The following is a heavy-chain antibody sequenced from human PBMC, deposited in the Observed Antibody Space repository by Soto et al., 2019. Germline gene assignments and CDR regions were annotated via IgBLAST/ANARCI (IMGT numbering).Heavy chain of an antibody. CDR3: ARDYCSSTSCYFSGAFDI. J-gene: IGHJ3*02. CDR2: INPNSGGT. V-gene: IGHV1-2*04. Sequence: ASVKVSCKASGYTFTGYYMHWVRQAPGQGLEWMGWINPNSGGTNYAQKCQGWVTMTRDTSISTAYMELSRLRSDDTAVYYCARDYCSSTSCYFSGAFDIWGQGTMVTVSS. D-gene: IGHD2-2*01. CDR1: GYTFTGYY.